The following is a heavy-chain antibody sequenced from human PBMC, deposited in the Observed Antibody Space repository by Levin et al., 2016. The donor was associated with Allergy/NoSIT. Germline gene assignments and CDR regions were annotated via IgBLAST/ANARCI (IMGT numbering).Heavy chain of an antibody. CDR3: ARSSSWLYNWFDP. Sequence: KVSCKGSGYSFTSYWIGWVRQMPGKGLEWMGIIYPGDSDTRYSPSFQGQVTISADKSISTAYLQWSSLKASDTAMYYCARSSSWLYNWFDPWGQGTLVTVSS. CDR1: GYSFTSYW. D-gene: IGHD6-13*01. V-gene: IGHV5-51*01. CDR2: IYPGDSDT. J-gene: IGHJ5*02.